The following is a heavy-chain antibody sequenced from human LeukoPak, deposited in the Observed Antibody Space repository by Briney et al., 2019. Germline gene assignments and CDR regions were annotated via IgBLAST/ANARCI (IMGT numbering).Heavy chain of an antibody. V-gene: IGHV4-4*07. Sequence: SETLSLTCTVSGSSMNGFQWSWIRQPAGKGLEWIGRISTSGNINYTPSLKSRVTMSVDTSKNQFSLKRTSVTAADTAVYFCARGQSYRKSQNWFGPWGQGTLVTVSS. CDR3: ARGQSYRKSQNWFGP. CDR2: ISTSGNI. D-gene: IGHD4-11*01. CDR1: GSSMNGFQ. J-gene: IGHJ5*02.